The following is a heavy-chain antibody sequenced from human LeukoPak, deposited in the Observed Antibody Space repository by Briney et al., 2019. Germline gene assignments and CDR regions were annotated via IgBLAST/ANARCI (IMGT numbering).Heavy chain of an antibody. J-gene: IGHJ3*02. CDR1: GGTFSSYT. CDR2: IIPILGIA. CDR3: ARDMWSQNDLWSGYDAFDI. V-gene: IGHV1-69*04. Sequence: GASVKVSCKASGGTFSSYTISWVRQAPGQGLEWMGRIIPILGIANYAQKFQGRVTITADKSTSTAYMELSSLRSEDTAVYYCARDMWSQNDLWSGYDAFDIWGQGTMVTVSS. D-gene: IGHD3-3*01.